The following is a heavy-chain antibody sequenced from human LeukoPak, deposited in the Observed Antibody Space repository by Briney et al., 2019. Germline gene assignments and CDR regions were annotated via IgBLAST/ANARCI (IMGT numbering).Heavy chain of an antibody. V-gene: IGHV3-30*19. CDR1: GFTFSSYA. Sequence: GGSLRLSCAASGFTFSSYAMHWVRQAPGKGLEWVAAISYDGSNRYYADSVKGRFTISRDNSKNTLYLQMNSLRTEDTAVYYCVRLTAAGRRTDFDYWGQGTLVTVSS. CDR3: VRLTAAGRRTDFDY. CDR2: ISYDGSNR. D-gene: IGHD6-13*01. J-gene: IGHJ4*02.